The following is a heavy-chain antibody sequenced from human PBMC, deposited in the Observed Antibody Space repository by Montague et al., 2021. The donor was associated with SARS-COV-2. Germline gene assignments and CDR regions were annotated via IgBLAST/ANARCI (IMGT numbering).Heavy chain of an antibody. Sequence: SLRLSCAASGFSFSFYAMSWVRQAPGKGLEWVSGIRGSGGSTYYADPVKGRFTISRDNSKNTVYLQMNSLRAGDTAVYYCARMDILTAYPDDYWGQGTLVTVSS. D-gene: IGHD3-9*01. CDR3: ARMDILTAYPDDY. V-gene: IGHV3-23*01. J-gene: IGHJ4*02. CDR2: IRGSGGST. CDR1: GFSFSFYA.